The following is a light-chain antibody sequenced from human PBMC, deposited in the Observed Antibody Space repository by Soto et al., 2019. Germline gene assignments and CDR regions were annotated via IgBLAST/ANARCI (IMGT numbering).Light chain of an antibody. Sequence: EIVLTQSPATLSLSPGERATLSCGASQSVRTALAWYQQKPGQAPRLLIYDASMSATGIPARFSGSRSGADFTLSINHLEFEDFCFYYCQQRTDWPTITFGQGTRLEIK. J-gene: IGKJ5*01. V-gene: IGKV3-11*01. CDR1: QSVRTA. CDR2: DAS. CDR3: QQRTDWPTIT.